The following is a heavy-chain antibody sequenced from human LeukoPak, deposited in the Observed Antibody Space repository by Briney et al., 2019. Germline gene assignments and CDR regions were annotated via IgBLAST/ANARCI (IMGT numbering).Heavy chain of an antibody. CDR2: IYTSGST. CDR1: VGSISSYH. J-gene: IGHJ5*02. Sequence: SGTLPLTRTVTVGSISSYHWSWIRQPAGKGLEGIGRIYTSGSTNYNPSLQSRVTMSVDTSKNQFSLKLRSVTAADTAVYYCARLRFLEWHGNNWFDPWGQGTLVTVSS. CDR3: ARLRFLEWHGNNWFDP. V-gene: IGHV4-4*07. D-gene: IGHD3-3*01.